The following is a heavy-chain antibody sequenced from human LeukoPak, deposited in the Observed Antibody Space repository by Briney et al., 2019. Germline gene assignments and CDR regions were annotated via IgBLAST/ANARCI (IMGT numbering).Heavy chain of an antibody. CDR3: ARELLGHGYNSGDFDY. J-gene: IGHJ4*02. D-gene: IGHD5-24*01. Sequence: GGSLRLSCEGSAFIFSGHWMNWVRQAPGKGLEWVANIKQDGNKKYYVDSVKGRFTISRDNAKNSLYLQMNSLRAEDTAVYYCARELLGHGYNSGDFDYWGQGTLVTVSS. CDR2: IKQDGNKK. CDR1: AFIFSGHW. V-gene: IGHV3-7*01.